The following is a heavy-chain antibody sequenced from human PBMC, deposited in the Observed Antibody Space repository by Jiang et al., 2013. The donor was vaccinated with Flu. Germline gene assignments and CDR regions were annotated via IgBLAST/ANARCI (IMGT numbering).Heavy chain of an antibody. J-gene: IGHJ4*02. CDR3: ARGTAKYYYDSSSYSGFDT. CDR1: GFSLSTGGMY. CDR2: IDWDGDK. V-gene: IGHV2-70*01. D-gene: IGHD3-22*01. Sequence: VKPTQTLTLTCTFSGFSLSTGGMYVNWIRQPPGKALEWLALIDWDGDKYYSTSLKTRLSISKDTSKNEVVLTMTNMDPVDTATYYCARGTAKYYYDSSSYSGFDTWGQGTLVTVSS.